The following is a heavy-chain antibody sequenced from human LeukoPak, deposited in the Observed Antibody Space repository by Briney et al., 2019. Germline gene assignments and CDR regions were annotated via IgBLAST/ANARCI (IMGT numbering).Heavy chain of an antibody. CDR2: INAGNGNT. D-gene: IGHD1-1*01. V-gene: IGHV1-3*01. CDR1: GYTFTSYA. CDR3: ARPYTTVLDFDH. Sequence: AASVKVSCTASGYTFTSYAMHWVRQAPGQRLEWMGWINAGNGNTKYSQKFQGRVTITRDTSASTAYMELSSLRSEDTAVYYCARPYTTVLDFDHWGQGTLVTVSS. J-gene: IGHJ4*02.